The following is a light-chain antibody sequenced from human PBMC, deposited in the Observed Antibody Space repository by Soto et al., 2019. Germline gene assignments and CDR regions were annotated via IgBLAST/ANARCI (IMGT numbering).Light chain of an antibody. J-gene: IGLJ3*02. CDR1: SSNIGAGYV. CDR3: QSYDNNVSGWV. Sequence: QSVLTQPPSVSGAPGQRVTISCTGSSSNIGAGYVVHWYQQLPGTAPKLLIYGNSNRPSGVPDRFSGSKSGASAALVITGLRADDEADYYCQSYDNNVSGWVFGGGTKLTVL. V-gene: IGLV1-40*01. CDR2: GNS.